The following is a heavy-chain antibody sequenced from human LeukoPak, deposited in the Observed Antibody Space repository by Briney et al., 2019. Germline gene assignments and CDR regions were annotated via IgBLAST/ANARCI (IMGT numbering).Heavy chain of an antibody. D-gene: IGHD3-22*01. Sequence: PSETLSLTCTVSGGSISSSSYYWGWIRQPPGKGLEWIGSIYYSGSTYYNPSLKSRVTISVDTSKNQFSLKLSSVTAADTAVYYCARIGYYYDSSGYYKYFDYWGQGTLVTVSS. CDR2: IYYSGST. CDR1: GGSISSSSYY. CDR3: ARIGYYYDSSGYYKYFDY. V-gene: IGHV4-39*01. J-gene: IGHJ4*02.